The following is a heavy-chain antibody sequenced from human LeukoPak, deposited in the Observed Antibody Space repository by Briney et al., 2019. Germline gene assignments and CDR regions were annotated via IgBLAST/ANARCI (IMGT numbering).Heavy chain of an antibody. Sequence: SETLSLTCTVSGGSISSYYWSWIRQPAGKGLEWIGRIYTSGSTNYNPSLKSRVTMSVDTSKNQFSLKLSSVTAADTAVYYCAREYYYDSSGYYSIGFDPWGQGTLVTVSS. CDR2: IYTSGST. CDR3: AREYYYDSSGYYSIGFDP. J-gene: IGHJ5*02. D-gene: IGHD3-22*01. CDR1: GGSISSYY. V-gene: IGHV4-4*07.